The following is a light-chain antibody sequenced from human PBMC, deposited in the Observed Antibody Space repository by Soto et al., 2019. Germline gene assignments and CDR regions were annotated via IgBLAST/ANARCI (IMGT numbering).Light chain of an antibody. CDR3: QQYNVYSWT. CDR1: QSISKC. CDR2: DAS. J-gene: IGKJ1*01. V-gene: IGKV1-5*01. Sequence: DIQMPQSPSTLSASVGDRVTITCRASQSISKCLAWYQQKPGKAHKLLIYDASILESGVPSRFSCSTSGTELTLANSSLKPDDFATYYCQQYNVYSWTFGEGTRV.